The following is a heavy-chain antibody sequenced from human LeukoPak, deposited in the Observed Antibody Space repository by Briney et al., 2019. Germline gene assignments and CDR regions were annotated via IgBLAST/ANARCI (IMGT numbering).Heavy chain of an antibody. CDR2: ISSSSSYI. Sequence: GGSLRLSCAVSGFTFSSYSMNWVRQAPGKGLEWVSSISSSSSYIYYADSVKGRFTISRDNAKNSLYLQMNSLRAEDTAVYYCARDSPGYGGYSYWGQGTLVTVSS. V-gene: IGHV3-21*01. CDR1: GFTFSSYS. CDR3: ARDSPGYGGYSY. J-gene: IGHJ4*02. D-gene: IGHD5-12*01.